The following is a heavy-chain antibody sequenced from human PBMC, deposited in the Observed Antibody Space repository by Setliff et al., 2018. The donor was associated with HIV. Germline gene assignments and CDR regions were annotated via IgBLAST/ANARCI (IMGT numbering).Heavy chain of an antibody. CDR3: ARAKTWLRFLDY. J-gene: IGHJ4*02. CDR2: INNHSGDT. CDR1: GYTFNNYG. V-gene: IGHV1-18*01. D-gene: IGHD5-12*01. Sequence: ASVKVSCKASGYTFNNYGISWVRQAPGQGLEWMGWINNHSGDTNYAQNVQGRVTVTMDTSTSTAYMELRSLKSDDTAVYYCARAKTWLRFLDYWGQGTLVTVSS.